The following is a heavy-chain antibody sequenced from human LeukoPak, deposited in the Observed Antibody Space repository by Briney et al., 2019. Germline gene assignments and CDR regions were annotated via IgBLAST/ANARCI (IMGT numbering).Heavy chain of an antibody. J-gene: IGHJ4*02. D-gene: IGHD6-13*01. CDR2: ISSSSSYI. Sequence: GGSLRLSCAASGFTFSSYSMNWVRQAPGKGLEWVSSISSSSSYIYYADSVKGRFTISRDNAKNSLYLQMNSLRAEDTAVYYCARDRVSQQLSFDYWGQGTLVTVSS. V-gene: IGHV3-21*01. CDR3: ARDRVSQQLSFDY. CDR1: GFTFSSYS.